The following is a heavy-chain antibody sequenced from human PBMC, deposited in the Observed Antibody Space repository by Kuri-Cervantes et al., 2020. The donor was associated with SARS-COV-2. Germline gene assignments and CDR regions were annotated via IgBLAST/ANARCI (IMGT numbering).Heavy chain of an antibody. CDR2: INPNSGGT. CDR3: ARGSITIFGVVTSFDY. CDR1: GYTFTGYY. J-gene: IGHJ4*02. V-gene: IGHV1-2*02. D-gene: IGHD3-3*01. Sequence: ASVKVSCKASGYTFTGYYMHWVRQAPGQGLEWMGWINPNSGGTNCAQKFQGRVTMTRDTSISTAYMELSRLRSDDTAVYYCARGSITIFGVVTSFDYWGQGTLVTVSS.